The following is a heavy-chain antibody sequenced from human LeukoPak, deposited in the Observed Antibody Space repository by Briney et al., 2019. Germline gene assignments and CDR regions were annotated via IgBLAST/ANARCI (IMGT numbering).Heavy chain of an antibody. CDR2: IKDDGSEK. CDR3: AREILGIVGATFDC. D-gene: IGHD1-26*01. V-gene: IGHV3-7*01. Sequence: GGNLTLYCAASGSTFSRHWMSWHRQAQGQELKWLANIKDDGSEKYYVDSVEGRFTITRDNAKNSLYLQMNSLRAEDTAVYYCAREILGIVGATFDCWGQGTLVTVSS. J-gene: IGHJ4*02. CDR1: GSTFSRHW.